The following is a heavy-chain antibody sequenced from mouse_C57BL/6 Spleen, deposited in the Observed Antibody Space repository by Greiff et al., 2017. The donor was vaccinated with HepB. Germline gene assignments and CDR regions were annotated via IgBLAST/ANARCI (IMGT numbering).Heavy chain of an antibody. Sequence: EVQLVESGGGLVQPGGSMKLSCVASGFTFSNYWMNWVRQSPEKGLEWVAQIRLKSDNYATHYAESVKGRFTISRDDSKSSVYLQMNNLRAEDTGIYYCTAPFYYYGSSSFAYWGQGTLVTVSA. J-gene: IGHJ3*01. D-gene: IGHD1-1*01. CDR3: TAPFYYYGSSSFAY. CDR2: IRLKSDNYAT. CDR1: GFTFSNYW. V-gene: IGHV6-3*01.